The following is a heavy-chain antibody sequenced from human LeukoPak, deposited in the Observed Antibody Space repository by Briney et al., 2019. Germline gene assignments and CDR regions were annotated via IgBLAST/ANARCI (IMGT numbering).Heavy chain of an antibody. CDR1: GFSVRHNY. J-gene: IGHJ4*03. V-gene: IGHV3-53*01. D-gene: IGHD5-12*01. Sequence: GGSLRLSFPACGFSVRHNYMAWVGQAPGKGLEWVSFIYSGGSTYYADSVKGRFTISRDNSKNTLFLQMNSLGAEDTAVYYCARGPSGTATIGGGQGTLVSVTS. CDR3: ARGPSGTATIG. CDR2: IYSGGST.